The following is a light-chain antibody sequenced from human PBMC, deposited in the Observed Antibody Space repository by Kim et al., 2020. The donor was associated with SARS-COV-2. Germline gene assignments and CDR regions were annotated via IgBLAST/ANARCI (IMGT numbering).Light chain of an antibody. V-gene: IGLV3-1*01. CDR2: QEN. CDR3: QAWDSSHVV. J-gene: IGLJ2*01. Sequence: SYELTQPPSVSVSPGQTASITCSGDKLGDKYACWYQQKPGQSPVLVIYQENKRPSGIPERFSGSNSGNTATLTISGTQAMDEADYYCQAWDSSHVVFGGGTKLTVL. CDR1: KLGDKY.